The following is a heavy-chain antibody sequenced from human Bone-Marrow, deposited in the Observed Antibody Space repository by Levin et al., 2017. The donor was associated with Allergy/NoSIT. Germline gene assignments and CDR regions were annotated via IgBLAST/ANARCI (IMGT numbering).Heavy chain of an antibody. D-gene: IGHD3-22*01. J-gene: IGHJ5*02. CDR1: GFTFSSYW. CDR3: TREVAASGYYFRGWFDP. Sequence: GGSLRLSCAASGFTFSSYWMHWVRQAPGKGLVWVSRIDSDGSNTIYADSVKGRFTISRDNAKNTLYLQMSTLRAEDTAVYFCTREVAASGYYFRGWFDPWGQGTLVTVSS. CDR2: IDSDGSNT. V-gene: IGHV3-74*01.